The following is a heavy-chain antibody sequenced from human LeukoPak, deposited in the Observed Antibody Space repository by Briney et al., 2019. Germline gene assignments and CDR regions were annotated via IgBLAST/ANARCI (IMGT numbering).Heavy chain of an antibody. J-gene: IGHJ6*02. CDR1: GFTLSSDW. CDR2: IKKDGIEK. D-gene: IGHD1-14*01. V-gene: IGHV3-7*03. CDR3: AKVSGGGLYYDGMDV. Sequence: GGSLRLSCVVSGFTLSSDWMSWVRQAPGKGLEWVANIKKDGIEKYYVESVKGRFTISRDSSKNTLYLQMNSLRAEDTAVYYCAKVSGGGLYYDGMDVWGQGTTVTVSS.